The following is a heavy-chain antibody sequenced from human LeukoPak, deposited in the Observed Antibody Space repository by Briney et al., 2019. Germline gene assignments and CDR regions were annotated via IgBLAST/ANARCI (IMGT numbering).Heavy chain of an antibody. J-gene: IGHJ4*02. CDR3: ARIEGGAYYDTLTGYYF. V-gene: IGHV1-18*01. Sequence: ASVKVSCKASGYTFTSYGISWVRQAPGQGLEWMGWISAYNGNTNYAQKLQGRVTMTTDTSTSTAYMELRSLRSDDTAVYYCARIEGGAYYDTLTGYYFWGQGTLVTVSS. CDR2: ISAYNGNT. D-gene: IGHD3-9*01. CDR1: GYTFTSYG.